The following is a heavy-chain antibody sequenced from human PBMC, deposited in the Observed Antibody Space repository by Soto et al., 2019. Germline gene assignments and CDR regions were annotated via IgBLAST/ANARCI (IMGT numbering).Heavy chain of an antibody. J-gene: IGHJ4*02. CDR2: IYTSGST. Sequence: SETLSLTCAVSGGSISSSYYWIWIRQPAGKGLDWIGRIYTSGSTNYNPSLKSRVTMSVDTSKNQFSLKLSSVTAADTAVYYCARDPPLSYSSSWDLDYWGQGTLVTVS. CDR3: ARDPPLSYSSSWDLDY. V-gene: IGHV4-4*07. CDR1: GGSISSSYY. D-gene: IGHD6-13*01.